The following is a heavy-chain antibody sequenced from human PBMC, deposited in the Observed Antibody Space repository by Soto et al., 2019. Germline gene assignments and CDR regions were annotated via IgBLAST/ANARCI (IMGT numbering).Heavy chain of an antibody. J-gene: IGHJ4*02. CDR3: ADPPTSDY. V-gene: IGHV3-23*01. CDR1: GFTFSSFA. CDR2: IGRSGGDA. Sequence: GGSLRLSCAVSGFTFSSFAMSWVRQAPGKGLEWVSAIGRSGGDAYYADSVKGRFTISRDNSKNTLYLQMNSLRADDTAIYYCADPPTSDYWGQGTLVTVSS.